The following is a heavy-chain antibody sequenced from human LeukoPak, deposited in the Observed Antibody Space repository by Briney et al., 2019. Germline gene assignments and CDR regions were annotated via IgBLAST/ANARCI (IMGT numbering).Heavy chain of an antibody. D-gene: IGHD5-12*01. CDR1: GFTFSNYW. J-gene: IGHJ6*03. Sequence: PGGSLRLSCAASGFTFSNYWMHWVRQAPGKGLVWVSRINTDGSTTSYVDSVKGRFTISRDNTKNTLYLQMNSLRAEDTAVYYCARDYYGAYSGHASSDYYFFMDVWGKGTTVTVSS. CDR3: ARDYYGAYSGHASSDYYFFMDV. CDR2: INTDGSTT. V-gene: IGHV3-74*01.